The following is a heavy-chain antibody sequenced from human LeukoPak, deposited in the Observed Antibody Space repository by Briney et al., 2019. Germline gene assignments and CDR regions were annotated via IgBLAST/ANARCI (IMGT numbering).Heavy chain of an antibody. CDR3: ARGYYYDSSGYYFHYFDY. D-gene: IGHD3-22*01. J-gene: IGHJ4*02. V-gene: IGHV5-51*01. CDR2: IYPGDSDT. Sequence: GESLKISCKGSGYRFTRYWIGWVRQMPGKGLEWMGIIYPGDSDTRYSPSFQGQVTISADEFISTAYLQWSSLKASDTAIYYCARGYYYDSSGYYFHYFDYWGQGTLVTVSS. CDR1: GYRFTRYW.